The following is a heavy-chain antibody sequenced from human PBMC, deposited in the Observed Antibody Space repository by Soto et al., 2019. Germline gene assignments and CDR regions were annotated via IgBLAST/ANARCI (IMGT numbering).Heavy chain of an antibody. CDR1: GYTFTTHG. CDR3: ARDLGYCRSGTCYREWFDP. V-gene: IGHV1-18*01. J-gene: IGHJ5*02. Sequence: QVQLAQSGAEVKKPGASVKVSFKASGYTFTTHGISWVRQAPGQGLEWMGWVSGDNGHTNYAQSLQGRVTMTTDTSTNTAYMELRSLRSDDTAVYYCARDLGYCRSGTCYREWFDPWGQGTLVTVSS. CDR2: VSGDNGHT. D-gene: IGHD2-15*01.